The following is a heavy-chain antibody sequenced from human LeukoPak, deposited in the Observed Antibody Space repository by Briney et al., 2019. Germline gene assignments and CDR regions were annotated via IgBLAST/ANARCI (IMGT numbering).Heavy chain of an antibody. Sequence: PSETLSLXCTVSGGSISSYYWSWSRQPPGKGLEWIGYIYYSGSTNYNPSLKSRLTISVDTSKNQLSLKLSSVTAADTAVYYCASGDYDEYYYYMDVWGKGTTVTVSS. D-gene: IGHD4-17*01. V-gene: IGHV4-59*01. CDR1: GGSISSYY. CDR2: IYYSGST. CDR3: ASGDYDEYYYYMDV. J-gene: IGHJ6*03.